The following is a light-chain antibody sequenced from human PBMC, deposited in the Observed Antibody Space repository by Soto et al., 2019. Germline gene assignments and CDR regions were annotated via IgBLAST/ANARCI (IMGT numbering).Light chain of an antibody. CDR1: HRISTW. CDR2: KAS. J-gene: IGKJ1*01. CDR3: QQYDKYWT. Sequence: DIQMTQSPTTLSASVGDSVTITCRASHRISTWLAWYQQKPGQAPKFLVYKASSLERGVPSRFSGSESGTEFTLTITRLQADDFANYYYQQYDKYWTFGQGTKVDI. V-gene: IGKV1-5*03.